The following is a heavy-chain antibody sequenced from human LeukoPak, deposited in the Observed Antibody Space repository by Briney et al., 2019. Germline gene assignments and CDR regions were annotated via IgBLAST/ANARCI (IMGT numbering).Heavy chain of an antibody. CDR3: ARRVDTAMAYYYYMDV. J-gene: IGHJ6*03. Sequence: RASVKVSCKASGYTFTSYGISWVRQAPGQGLEWMGWISAYNGNTNYAQKLQGRVTMTTDTSTSTAYMELRSLRSDDTAVYYCARRVDTAMAYYYYMDVWGKGTTVTVSS. CDR1: GYTFTSYG. CDR2: ISAYNGNT. D-gene: IGHD5-18*01. V-gene: IGHV1-18*01.